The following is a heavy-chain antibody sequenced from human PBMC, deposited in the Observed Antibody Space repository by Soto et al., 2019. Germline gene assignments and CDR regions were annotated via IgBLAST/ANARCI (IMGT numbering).Heavy chain of an antibody. Sequence: ASVKVSCKASGGTFSSYAISWVRQAPGQGLEWMGGVIPIFGAANYAQKFQGRVTITADESTSTAYMELSSLRSEDTAVYYCARDSGRYYYDSSGSIDYWGQGTLVTVSS. D-gene: IGHD3-22*01. CDR1: GGTFSSYA. CDR2: VIPIFGAA. CDR3: ARDSGRYYYDSSGSIDY. V-gene: IGHV1-69*13. J-gene: IGHJ4*02.